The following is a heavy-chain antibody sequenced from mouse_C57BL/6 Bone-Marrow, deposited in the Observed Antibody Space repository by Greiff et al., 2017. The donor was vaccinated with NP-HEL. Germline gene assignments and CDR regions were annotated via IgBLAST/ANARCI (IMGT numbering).Heavy chain of an antibody. CDR2: ISGGGGNT. J-gene: IGHJ4*01. CDR3: ARQSIAKGRAMDY. CDR1: GFTFSSYT. V-gene: IGHV5-9*01. Sequence: EVQVVESGGGLVKPGGSLKLSCAASGFTFSSYTMSWVRQTPEKRLEWVATISGGGGNTYYPASVKGRFTISRDNAKNTLYLQMSSLRSEDTALYYCARQSIAKGRAMDYWGQGTSVTVSS.